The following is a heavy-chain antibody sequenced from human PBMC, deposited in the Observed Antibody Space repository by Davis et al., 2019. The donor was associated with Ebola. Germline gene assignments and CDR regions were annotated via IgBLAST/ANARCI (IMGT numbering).Heavy chain of an antibody. J-gene: IGHJ2*01. CDR3: AGSGYSSGWYGFDL. V-gene: IGHV1-2*04. Sequence: SLKVSCKASGYTFTGYYMHWVRQAPGQGLEWMGWINPNSGGTNYAQKFQGWVTITRDTSASTAYMELSSLGSEDTAVYYCAGSGYSSGWYGFDLWGRGTLVTVSS. D-gene: IGHD6-19*01. CDR2: INPNSGGT. CDR1: GYTFTGYY.